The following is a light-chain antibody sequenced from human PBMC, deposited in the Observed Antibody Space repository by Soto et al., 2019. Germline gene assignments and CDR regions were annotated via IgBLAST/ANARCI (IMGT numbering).Light chain of an antibody. CDR1: QSVSSN. CDR3: KQYNNWPWT. Sequence: EIVMTQSPATLSVSPVERATLSCRASQSVSSNLAWYQQKPGQAPRLLIYGASTRATGIPARFSGSGSGTEFTLTISSLQSEDFAVYYCKQYNNWPWTFGQGTKVEIK. CDR2: GAS. V-gene: IGKV3-15*01. J-gene: IGKJ1*01.